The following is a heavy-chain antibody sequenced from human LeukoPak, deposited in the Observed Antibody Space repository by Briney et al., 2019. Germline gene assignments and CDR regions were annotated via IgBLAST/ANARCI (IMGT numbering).Heavy chain of an antibody. CDR3: TRDGRRGTNGDAFDI. CDR1: GDSITSGHYF. D-gene: IGHD1-26*01. V-gene: IGHV4-61*02. CDR2: VSVSGST. J-gene: IGHJ3*02. Sequence: SETLSLTCTVSGDSITSGHYFWSWIRQPAGKGLEWIGRVSVSGSTNYNPSLNSRATISIDTSKNHFSLKLISVTAADTALYYCTRDGRRGTNGDAFDIWGQGTMVTASS.